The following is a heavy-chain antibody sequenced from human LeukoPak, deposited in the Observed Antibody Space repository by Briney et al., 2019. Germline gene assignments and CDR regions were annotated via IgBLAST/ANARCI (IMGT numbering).Heavy chain of an antibody. CDR2: IYYSGST. CDR1: GGSISSYY. V-gene: IGHV4-59*01. Sequence: SETLSLTCTVSGGSISSYYWSWIRQPPGKGLEWIGYIYYSGSTNYNPSLKSRVTISVDTSKNQFSLKLSSVTAADTAVYYCARATAPGYCSSTSCYYMDVWGKGTTVTVSS. J-gene: IGHJ6*03. D-gene: IGHD2-2*01. CDR3: ARATAPGYCSSTSCYYMDV.